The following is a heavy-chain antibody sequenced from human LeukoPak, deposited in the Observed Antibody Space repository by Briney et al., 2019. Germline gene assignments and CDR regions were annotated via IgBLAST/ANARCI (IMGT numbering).Heavy chain of an antibody. CDR3: ASARRDYYDSSGFGYYYGMDV. V-gene: IGHV1-18*01. Sequence: ASVNVSCKASVYAFTSYGISWVRQAPGQGLEWMGWISAYNGNTNYAQKLQGRVTMTTDTSTSTAYMELRSLRSDDTAVYYCASARRDYYDSSGFGYYYGMDVWGQGTRSPSP. D-gene: IGHD3-22*01. CDR2: ISAYNGNT. J-gene: IGHJ6*02. CDR1: VYAFTSYG.